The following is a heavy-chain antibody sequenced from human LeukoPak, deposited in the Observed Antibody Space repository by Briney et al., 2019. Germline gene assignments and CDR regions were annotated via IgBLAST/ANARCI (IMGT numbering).Heavy chain of an antibody. V-gene: IGHV3-53*01. CDR2: IYSGGDT. CDR1: GFTVSSNF. Sequence: PGGSLRLSCAPSGFTVSSNFMSWVRQAPGKGLEWVSVIYSGGDTYYADSVKGRFTISRDNSKNTLYLQMNSLRAEDTAVYYCAKDQYGGNPQYYFDYWGQGTLVTVSS. J-gene: IGHJ4*02. D-gene: IGHD4-23*01. CDR3: AKDQYGGNPQYYFDY.